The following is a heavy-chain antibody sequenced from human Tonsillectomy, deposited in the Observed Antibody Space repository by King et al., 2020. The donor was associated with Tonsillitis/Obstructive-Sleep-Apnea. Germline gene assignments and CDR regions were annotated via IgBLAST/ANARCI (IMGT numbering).Heavy chain of an antibody. Sequence: VQLVESGAEVKKPGESLKISCLGSGYTFTNYWIAWVRQMPGKGLESMGIMYAGDSDARYSPAFHGQITFSADRSVNTAYLQWSSLKASDTAIYYCARVGPTDLSGNAQGIQFHYMDVWGKGTTVTVSS. CDR2: MYAGDSDA. D-gene: IGHD1-20*01. CDR3: ARVGPTDLSGNAQGIQFHYMDV. V-gene: IGHV5-51*01. J-gene: IGHJ6*03. CDR1: GYTFTNYW.